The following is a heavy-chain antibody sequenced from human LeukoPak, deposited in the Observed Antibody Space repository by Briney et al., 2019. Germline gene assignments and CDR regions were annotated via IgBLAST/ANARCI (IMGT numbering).Heavy chain of an antibody. CDR3: ARNHGGWFDS. D-gene: IGHD4-23*01. Sequence: SQTLSLTCTVSGGSISSGGYYWSWIRQPPGKGLEWIGYIYHSGSTNYNPSLKSRVTISVDTSKNQFSLKLSSVTAADTAVYYCARNHGGWFDSWGQGTLVTVSS. CDR2: IYHSGST. V-gene: IGHV4-30-2*01. CDR1: GGSISSGGYY. J-gene: IGHJ5*01.